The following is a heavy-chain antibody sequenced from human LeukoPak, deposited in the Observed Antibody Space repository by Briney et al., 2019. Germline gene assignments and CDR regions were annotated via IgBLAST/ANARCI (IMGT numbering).Heavy chain of an antibody. CDR1: GYTFTGYY. J-gene: IGHJ5*02. Sequence: RASVKVSCKAFGYTFTGYYMHWVRQAPGQGLEWMGWISAYNGNTNYAQKLQGRVTMTTDTSTSTAYMELRSLRSDDTAVYYCARDWSDWFDPWGQGTLVTVSS. CDR3: ARDWSDWFDP. V-gene: IGHV1-18*04. CDR2: ISAYNGNT.